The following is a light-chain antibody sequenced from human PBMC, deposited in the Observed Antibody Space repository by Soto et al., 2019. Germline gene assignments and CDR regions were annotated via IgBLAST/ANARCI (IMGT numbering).Light chain of an antibody. V-gene: IGKV1-9*01. Sequence: DIQLTQSPSFLSASVGDRVTITCRASQGISSSLAWYQQKPGKAPKLLIYTASTLRSGVPSRFSGSGSGTEFALTISSLQPEDFATYYCQFLRTFGQGTKVDIK. J-gene: IGKJ1*01. CDR1: QGISSS. CDR3: QFLRT. CDR2: TAS.